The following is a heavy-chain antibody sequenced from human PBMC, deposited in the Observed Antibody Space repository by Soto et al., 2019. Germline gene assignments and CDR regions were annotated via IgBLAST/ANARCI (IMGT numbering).Heavy chain of an antibody. CDR2: IVVGSGNT. V-gene: IGHV1-58*01. CDR3: AAEGLIAAAGDFDY. Sequence: SVKVSCKASGFTFTSSAVQWVRQARGQRLEWIGWIVVGSGNTNYAQKFQERVTITRDMSTSTAYMELSSLRSEDTAVYYCAAEGLIAAAGDFDYWGQGTLVTVSS. J-gene: IGHJ4*02. CDR1: GFTFTSSA. D-gene: IGHD6-13*01.